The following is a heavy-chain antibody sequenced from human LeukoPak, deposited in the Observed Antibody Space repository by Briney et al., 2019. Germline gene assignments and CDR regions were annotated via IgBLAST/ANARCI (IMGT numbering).Heavy chain of an antibody. D-gene: IGHD3-16*01. V-gene: IGHV3-23*01. CDR1: GFTFSNDA. CDR3: ANSAGGVNIDY. Sequence: PGGSLRLSCAASGFTFSNDAMTWVRQAPGKGLEWVSGITGNSGSTFYADSVEGRFTISRDNSKNTLYVQMNSLRAEDTAVYYCANSAGGVNIDYWGQGTLVTVSS. CDR2: ITGNSGST. J-gene: IGHJ4*02.